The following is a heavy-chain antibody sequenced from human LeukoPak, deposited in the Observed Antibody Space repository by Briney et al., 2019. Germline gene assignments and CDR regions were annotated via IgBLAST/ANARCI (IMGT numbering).Heavy chain of an antibody. CDR1: GYSISSGYY. CDR2: IYHSGST. D-gene: IGHD5-18*01. Sequence: PSETLSLTCTVSGYSISSGYYWGWIRQPPGKGLEWIGSIYHSGSTYYNPSLKSRVTISVDTSKNQFSLKLSSVTAADTAVYYCARRRGYSYGYLDPWGQGTLVTVSS. CDR3: ARRRGYSYGYLDP. V-gene: IGHV4-38-2*02. J-gene: IGHJ5*02.